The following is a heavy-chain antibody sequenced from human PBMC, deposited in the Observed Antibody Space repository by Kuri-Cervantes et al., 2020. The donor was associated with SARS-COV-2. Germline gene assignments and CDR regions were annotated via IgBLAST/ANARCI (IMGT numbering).Heavy chain of an antibody. V-gene: IGHV1-2*04. CDR1: GYTFSDYSNYY. CDR3: ARGMVRGIIQYYYYAMDV. CDR2: INPNSGGT. J-gene: IGHJ6*02. Sequence: ASVKVSCEASGYTFSDYSNYYMYWVRQAPGQGLEWMGWINPNSGGTNYAQNFQGWVTMTRDTSISTAYMELSRLRSDDTAVYYCARGMVRGIIQYYYYAMDVWGQGTTVTVSS. D-gene: IGHD3-10*01.